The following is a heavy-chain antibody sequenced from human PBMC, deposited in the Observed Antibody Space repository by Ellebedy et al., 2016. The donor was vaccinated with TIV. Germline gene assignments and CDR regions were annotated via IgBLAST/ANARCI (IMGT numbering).Heavy chain of an antibody. J-gene: IGHJ3*02. Sequence: GGSLRLSXAASGFTFSSYAMHWVRQAPGKGLEWVAVISYDGSNKYYADSVKGRFTISRDNSKNTLYLQMNSLRAEDTAVYYCARDSTLRLAFDIWGQGTMVTVSS. CDR3: ARDSTLRLAFDI. D-gene: IGHD2-21*02. CDR1: GFTFSSYA. CDR2: ISYDGSNK. V-gene: IGHV3-30-3*01.